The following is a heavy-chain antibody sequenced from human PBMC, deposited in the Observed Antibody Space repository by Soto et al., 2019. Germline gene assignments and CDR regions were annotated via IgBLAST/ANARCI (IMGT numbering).Heavy chain of an antibody. Sequence: EVQLLESGGDLVQPGGSLRLSCAVSGFTFSSYGMRWVRQAPGQGLEWVSSISHSGNTYYSDSVKGRFTISRDNSKNTLYSQMDSLRAEDTATYYCAKLLHNSHYNVMDVWGRGTTVTVSS. J-gene: IGHJ6*02. CDR1: GFTFSSYG. D-gene: IGHD1-1*01. CDR3: AKLLHNSHYNVMDV. V-gene: IGHV3-23*01. CDR2: ISHSGNT.